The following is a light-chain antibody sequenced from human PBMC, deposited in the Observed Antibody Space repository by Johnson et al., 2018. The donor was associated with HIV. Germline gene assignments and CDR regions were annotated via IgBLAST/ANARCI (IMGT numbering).Light chain of an antibody. CDR2: DNN. CDR3: GTWDSSLSADV. J-gene: IGLJ1*01. CDR1: TSNIGNNY. V-gene: IGLV1-51*01. Sequence: QSVLTQSPSVSAAPGQKVTISCSGSTSNIGNNYVSWYQQLPGTAPKLLIYDNNKRPSGIPGRFSGSKSGTSATLGITGLQTGDEADYYCGTWDSSLSADVFGPGTKVTVL.